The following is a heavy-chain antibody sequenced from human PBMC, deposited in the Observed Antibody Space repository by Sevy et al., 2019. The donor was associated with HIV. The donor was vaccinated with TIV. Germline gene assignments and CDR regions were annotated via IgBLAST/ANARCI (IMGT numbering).Heavy chain of an antibody. CDR2: IIPIFGTA. CDR3: ARGERWLQYAFDY. V-gene: IGHV1-69*13. D-gene: IGHD5-12*01. Sequence: ASVKVSCKASGGTFSSYAISWVRQAPGQGLEWMGGIIPIFGTAKYAQKFQGRVTITADESTSTAYMELSSLRSEDTAVYYCARGERWLQYAFDYWGQGTLVTVSS. J-gene: IGHJ4*02. CDR1: GGTFSSYA.